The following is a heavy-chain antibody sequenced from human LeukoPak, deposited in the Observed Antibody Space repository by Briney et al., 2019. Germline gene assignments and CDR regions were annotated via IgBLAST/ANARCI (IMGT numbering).Heavy chain of an antibody. V-gene: IGHV4-38-2*02. Sequence: PSETLSLTCTVSGYSISSGYYWGWIRQPPGKGLEWIGSIYHSGSTYYNPSLKSRVTISVDTSKNQFSLKLSSVTAADTAVYYCARMEMANDYWGQGTLVTVSS. CDR2: IYHSGST. D-gene: IGHD5-24*01. CDR3: ARMEMANDY. J-gene: IGHJ4*02. CDR1: GYSISSGYY.